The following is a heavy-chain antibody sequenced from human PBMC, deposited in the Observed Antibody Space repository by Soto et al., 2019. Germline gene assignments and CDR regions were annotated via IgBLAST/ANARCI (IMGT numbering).Heavy chain of an antibody. CDR2: ISSFSNYM. CDR3: AKGSSGAAAGPRH. D-gene: IGHD6-13*01. CDR1: GFTFNSYS. Sequence: GGSLRLSCAVSGFTFNSYSMNWVRQAPGKGLEWVSSISSFSNYMYYTDSVKGRFTISRDNSKNMLFLQMNSLRAEDTAVYYCAKGSSGAAAGPRHWGQGTLVTVSS. V-gene: IGHV3-21*04. J-gene: IGHJ4*02.